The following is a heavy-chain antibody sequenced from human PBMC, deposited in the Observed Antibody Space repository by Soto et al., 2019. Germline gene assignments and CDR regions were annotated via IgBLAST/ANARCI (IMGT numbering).Heavy chain of an antibody. J-gene: IGHJ4*02. CDR3: AKATPYDYVWGSYRLDYFDY. D-gene: IGHD3-16*02. V-gene: IGHV3-23*01. Sequence: QPGGSLRLSCAASGFTFSSYAMSWVRQAPGKGLEWVSAISGSGGSTYYADSVKGRFTISRDNSKNTLYLQMNSLRAEDTAVYYCAKATPYDYVWGSYRLDYFDYWGQGTLVTVSS. CDR1: GFTFSSYA. CDR2: ISGSGGST.